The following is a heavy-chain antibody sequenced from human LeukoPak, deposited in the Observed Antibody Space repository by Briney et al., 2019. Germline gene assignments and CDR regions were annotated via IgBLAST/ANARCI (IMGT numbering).Heavy chain of an antibody. CDR2: IRGNGDST. V-gene: IGHV3-23*01. J-gene: IGHJ4*02. CDR1: GFIFSNYP. Sequence: PGGSLRLSCAASGFIFSNYPMSWVRQAPGKGLEWVSAIRGNGDSTYYADSVKGRFTISRDNYENTLYLQMNSLRAKDTAVYYYAIQCCSSTTCRSISRGGWGQGILVTVSS. D-gene: IGHD2-2*01. CDR3: AIQCCSSTTCRSISRGG.